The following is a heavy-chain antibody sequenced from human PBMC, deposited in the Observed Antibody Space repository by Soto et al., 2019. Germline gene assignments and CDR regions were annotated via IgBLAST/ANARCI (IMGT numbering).Heavy chain of an antibody. V-gene: IGHV3-23*01. CDR3: AREQCSPLDRYRAECSVDWVHP. J-gene: IGHJ5*02. D-gene: IGHD2-15*01. CDR1: GFSFTFYA. CDR2: ISGNGATT. Sequence: EVHLLQSGGGLVQPGGSLRLSCEASGFSFTFYAMSWVRQAPGKGLEWVSAISGNGATTFYADSMKGRFTISRDNSRDTLYLQLNRLRTEDTALLFCAREQCSPLDRYRAECSVDWVHPWGRGAQVTISS.